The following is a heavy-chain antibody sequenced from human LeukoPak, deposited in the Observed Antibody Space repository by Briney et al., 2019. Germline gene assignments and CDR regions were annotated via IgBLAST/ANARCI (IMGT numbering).Heavy chain of an antibody. D-gene: IGHD7-27*01. CDR3: VQDWAWGAFGY. CDR1: GFTVSSNY. Sequence: GGSLRLSCAASGFTVSSNYMSWVRQAPGKGLEWVSFIYSGGSTYYADSVKGRFTIYRDNSKNTVYLQMNSLGAEDTAVYYCVQDWAWGAFGYWGQGTLVTVSS. V-gene: IGHV3-53*01. CDR2: IYSGGST. J-gene: IGHJ4*02.